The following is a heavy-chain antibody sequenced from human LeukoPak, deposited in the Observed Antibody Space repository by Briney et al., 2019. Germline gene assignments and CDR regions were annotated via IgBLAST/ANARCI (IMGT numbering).Heavy chain of an antibody. CDR1: GLTFSSYA. Sequence: ASVKVSCKASGLTFSSYAISWVRQAPGQGLEWMGGIIPIFGTANYAQKFQGRVTITADESTSTAYMELSSLRSEDTAVYYCARPQYYDFWSGYCPFDYWGQGTLVTVSS. CDR3: ARPQYYDFWSGYCPFDY. CDR2: IIPIFGTA. V-gene: IGHV1-69*13. J-gene: IGHJ4*02. D-gene: IGHD3-3*01.